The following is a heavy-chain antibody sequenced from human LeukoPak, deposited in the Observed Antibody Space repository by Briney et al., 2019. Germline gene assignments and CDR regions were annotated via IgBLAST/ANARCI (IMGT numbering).Heavy chain of an antibody. Sequence: SETLSLTYTVSGGSISSYYWTWIRQPAGKGLEWIGRIYTSDNTNYNPSLKSRVTMSIDTSKNQFSLKLSSVTAADTAVYYCARDDSSRAWDYWGQGTLVAVSS. D-gene: IGHD6-6*01. V-gene: IGHV4-4*07. J-gene: IGHJ4*02. CDR1: GGSISSYY. CDR2: IYTSDNT. CDR3: ARDDSSRAWDY.